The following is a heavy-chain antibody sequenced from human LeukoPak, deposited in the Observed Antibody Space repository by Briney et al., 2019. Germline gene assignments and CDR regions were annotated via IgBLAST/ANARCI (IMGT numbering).Heavy chain of an antibody. CDR2: IHPRRGDT. CDR3: AGDGDYGTGSYYRGCIDS. Sequence: ASVKVSCKTSGYSFTAFYIHWVRQAPGQGLEWMGWIHPRRGDTNYAQKFQGRVTMTRDTSISTAYLDLSSLRSDDTAVYYCAGDGDYGTGSYYRGCIDSRGQGTPVTVSP. V-gene: IGHV1-2*02. CDR1: GYSFTAFY. J-gene: IGHJ4*02. D-gene: IGHD3-10*01.